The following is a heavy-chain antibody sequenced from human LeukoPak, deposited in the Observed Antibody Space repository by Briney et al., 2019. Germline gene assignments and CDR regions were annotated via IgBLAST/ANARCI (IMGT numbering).Heavy chain of an antibody. CDR3: ASTLRFLPYRRFDY. CDR2: IYQSGSGSS. D-gene: IGHD3-3*01. V-gene: IGHV4-39*01. J-gene: IGHJ4*02. Sequence: KASETLSLTCSVSGGSIISSNYYWGWIRQPPGKGLEWIGSIYQSGSGSSYYNPSLKSRVTISGDTSKNQFFLRLSSVTAADTAVYYCASTLRFLPYRRFDYWGQRTLVTVPS. CDR1: GGSIISSNYY.